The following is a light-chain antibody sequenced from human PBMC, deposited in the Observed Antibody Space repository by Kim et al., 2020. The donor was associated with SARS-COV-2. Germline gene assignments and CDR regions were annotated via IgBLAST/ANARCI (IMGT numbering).Light chain of an antibody. CDR2: DVS. Sequence: SPEQSVTISCTGPSRDVGGYHYVSWYQQHPGKAPQLMIYDVSKRPSGVPDRFSGSKSGNTASLTISGLQAEDEADYYCCSYAGSYVFGTGTKVTVL. CDR3: CSYAGSYV. V-gene: IGLV2-11*01. CDR1: SRDVGGYHY. J-gene: IGLJ1*01.